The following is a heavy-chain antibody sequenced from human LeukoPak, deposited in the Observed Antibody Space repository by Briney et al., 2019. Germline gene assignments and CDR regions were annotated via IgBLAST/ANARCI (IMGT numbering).Heavy chain of an antibody. CDR1: GYTFSSYG. D-gene: IGHD2/OR15-2a*01. CDR2: ISTYNGFT. V-gene: IGHV1-18*01. J-gene: IGHJ4*02. CDR3: ARDHLYCDKTSCNDY. Sequence: ASVTVSCKTSGYTFSSYGVSWVRQAPGQGLEWIGWISTYNGFTNYAQRFQGRVTLTTDTSTSTVYLKLDSLRPDDTALYYCARDHLYCDKTSCNDYWGQGTLVTVSS.